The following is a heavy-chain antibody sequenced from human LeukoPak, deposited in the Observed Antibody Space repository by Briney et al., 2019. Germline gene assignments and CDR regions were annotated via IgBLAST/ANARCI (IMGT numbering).Heavy chain of an antibody. CDR3: AKSMVRGVIIQYDY. V-gene: IGHV3-23*01. CDR2: INGNGGGS. D-gene: IGHD3-10*01. J-gene: IGHJ4*02. CDR1: GFTFSDHA. Sequence: PGGSLRLSCAASGFTFSDHAMSWVRQAPAKGLEWVSSINGNGGGSYYIDSVKGRFTVSRDNSENALYLQMNSLRAEDTAVYYCAKSMVRGVIIQYDYWGQGTLVTVSS.